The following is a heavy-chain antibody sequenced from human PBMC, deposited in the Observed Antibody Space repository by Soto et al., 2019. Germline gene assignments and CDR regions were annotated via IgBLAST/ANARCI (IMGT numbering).Heavy chain of an antibody. J-gene: IGHJ4*02. CDR1: GGFINSGDYH. CDR3: VAYGPLQSTFDY. D-gene: IGHD3-16*01. V-gene: IGHV4-30-4*01. Sequence: SETLSLTCSVSGGFINSGDYHWSWIRQAPGEGLEWIGHIYFTGRTSYNPSLESRVTISVDTSQNQFSLKMSSVTVADTAVYFCVAYGPLQSTFDYWCQGTLVTVPS. CDR2: IYFTGRT.